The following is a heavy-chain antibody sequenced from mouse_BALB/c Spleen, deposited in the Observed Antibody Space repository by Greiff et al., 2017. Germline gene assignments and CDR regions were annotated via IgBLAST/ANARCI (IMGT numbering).Heavy chain of an antibody. D-gene: IGHD2-4*01. Sequence: QVVESGPELVKPGASVKISCKASGYSFTGYFMNWVMQSHGKSLEWIGRINPYNGDTFYNQKFKGKATLTVDKSSSTAHMELRSLASEDSAVYYCARSRLQGYAMDYWGQGTSVTVSS. CDR1: GYSFTGYF. V-gene: IGHV1-20*02. CDR2: INPYNGDT. CDR3: ARSRLQGYAMDY. J-gene: IGHJ4*01.